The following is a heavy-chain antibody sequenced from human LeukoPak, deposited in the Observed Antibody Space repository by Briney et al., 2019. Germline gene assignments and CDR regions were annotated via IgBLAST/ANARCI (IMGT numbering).Heavy chain of an antibody. CDR3: ATSGGFVLANAFTGNWYMDV. Sequence: SGGSLRLSWGACGFIFSDCIMKWLRQAPGKGLAWVASIASAGGYTYYADSGKGRFTISRDNAQNSLFLQMNSLRAEDRAVYFCATSGGFVLANAFTGNWYMDVWGRGTSVTVSS. CDR2: IASAGGYT. J-gene: IGHJ6*03. V-gene: IGHV3-21*01. D-gene: IGHD3-16*01. CDR1: GFIFSDCI.